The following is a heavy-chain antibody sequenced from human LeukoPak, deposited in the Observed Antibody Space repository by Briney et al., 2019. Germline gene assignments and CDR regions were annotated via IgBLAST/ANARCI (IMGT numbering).Heavy chain of an antibody. CDR1: GGSFSGYY. V-gene: IGHV4-34*01. D-gene: IGHD3-3*01. CDR2: INHSGST. CDR3: ATTLITIFGGTSDY. Sequence: SETLSLTCAVYGGSFSGYYWSWIRQPPGKGLEWIGEINHSGSTNYNPSLKSRVTMSVDTSKNQFSLKLSSVTAADTAVYYCATTLITIFGGTSDYWGQGTLVTVSS. J-gene: IGHJ4*02.